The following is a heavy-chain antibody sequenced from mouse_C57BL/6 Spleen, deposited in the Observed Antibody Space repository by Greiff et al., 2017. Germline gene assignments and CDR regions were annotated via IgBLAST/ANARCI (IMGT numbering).Heavy chain of an antibody. V-gene: IGHV5-16*01. CDR2: INYDGSST. Sequence: EVQLVESEGGLVQPGSSMKLSCTASGFTFSDYYMAWVRQVPEKGLEWVANINYDGSSTYYLDSLKSRFIISRDNAKNILYLQMSSLKSEDTATYYCAREALYDGYYVGFDYWGQGTTLTVSS. CDR3: AREALYDGYYVGFDY. CDR1: GFTFSDYY. J-gene: IGHJ2*01. D-gene: IGHD2-3*01.